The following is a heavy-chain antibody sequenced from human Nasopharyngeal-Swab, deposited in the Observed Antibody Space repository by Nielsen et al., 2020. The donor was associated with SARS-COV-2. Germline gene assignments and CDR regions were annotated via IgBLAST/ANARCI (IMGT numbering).Heavy chain of an antibody. CDR1: GFTFSDSA. CDR3: TRCGGGCYSGRDY. V-gene: IGHV3-73*01. Sequence: GESLKISCAASGFTFSDSAIHWVRQASGKGLEWVGRIRSKGNNYATAYSESVKGRFITFRDDPTNTAYLQMNSLKTEDTAMYYCTRCGGGCYSGRDYWGQGTLVTVSS. J-gene: IGHJ4*02. CDR2: IRSKGNNYAT. D-gene: IGHD2-15*01.